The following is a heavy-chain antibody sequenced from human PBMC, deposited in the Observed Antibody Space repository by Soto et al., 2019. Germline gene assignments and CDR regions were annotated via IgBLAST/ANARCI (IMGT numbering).Heavy chain of an antibody. CDR2: IKQDGSEE. J-gene: IGHJ4*02. CDR1: GFTFSTYW. Sequence: EVQLVESGGGLVQPGGSLRLSCAASGFTFSTYWMSWVRQAPGKGLEWVANIKQDGSEEYYVDSVKGRFTISRDNAKNSLYLQMNSQRGEDTAVYYCARTHGAYYAWDYWGQGTLVTVSS. CDR3: ARTHGAYYAWDY. D-gene: IGHD3-10*01. V-gene: IGHV3-7*04.